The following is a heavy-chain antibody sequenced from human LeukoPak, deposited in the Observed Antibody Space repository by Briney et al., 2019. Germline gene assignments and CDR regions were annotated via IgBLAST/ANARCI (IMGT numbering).Heavy chain of an antibody. CDR3: ASYGSGSYEPTGY. V-gene: IGHV1-2*04. CDR1: GYTFTGYY. D-gene: IGHD3-10*01. CDR2: INPNSGGT. Sequence: ASVKVSCKASGYTFTGYYMHWVRQAPGQGLEWVGWINPNSGGTNYAQKFQGWVTMTRDTSISTAYMELSSLRSEDTAVYYCASYGSGSYEPTGYWGQGTLVTVSS. J-gene: IGHJ4*02.